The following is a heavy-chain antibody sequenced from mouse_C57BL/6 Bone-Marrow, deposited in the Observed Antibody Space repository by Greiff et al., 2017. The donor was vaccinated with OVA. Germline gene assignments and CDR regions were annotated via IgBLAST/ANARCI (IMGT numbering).Heavy chain of an antibody. CDR2: INPNNGGT. CDR1: GYTFTDYY. D-gene: IGHD1-1*01. V-gene: IGHV1-26*01. CDR3: AITTVGAY. J-gene: IGHJ3*01. Sequence: EVQLQQSGPELVKPGASVKISCKASGYTFTDYYMNWVKQSHGKSLEWIGDINPNNGGTSYNQKFKGKATLTVDKSSSTAYMELRSLTSEDSAVYYCAITTVGAYWGQGTLVTVSA.